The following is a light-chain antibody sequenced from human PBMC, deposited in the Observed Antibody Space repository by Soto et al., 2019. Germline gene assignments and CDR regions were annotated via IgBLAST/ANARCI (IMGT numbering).Light chain of an antibody. J-gene: IGLJ1*01. CDR1: SSDVGGYNY. V-gene: IGLV2-14*01. Sequence: QSARTQPACVSGSPGQSITISCTGTSSDVGGYNYVSWYQQHPGKAPKLMIYEVSNRPSGVSNRFSGSKSGNTASLTISGLQAEDEADYYCSSYTSSSSYVFGTGTKVTVL. CDR3: SSYTSSSSYV. CDR2: EVS.